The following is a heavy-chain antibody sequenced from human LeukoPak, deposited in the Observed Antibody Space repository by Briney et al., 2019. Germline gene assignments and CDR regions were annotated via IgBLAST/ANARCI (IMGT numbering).Heavy chain of an antibody. CDR3: ARYCSSTSCYLAHAFDI. J-gene: IGHJ3*02. D-gene: IGHD2-2*01. Sequence: PGGSLRPSCAASGFTFSSYSMNWVRQAPGKGLEWVSHIISSATTTYYADSVKGRFTISRDNAKNSLYLQMNSLRDEDTPVYYCARYCSSTSCYLAHAFDIWGQGTMVTVSS. CDR2: IISSATTT. V-gene: IGHV3-48*02. CDR1: GFTFSSYS.